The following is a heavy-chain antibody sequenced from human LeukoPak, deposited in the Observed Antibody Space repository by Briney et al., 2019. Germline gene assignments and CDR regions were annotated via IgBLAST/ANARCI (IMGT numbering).Heavy chain of an antibody. Sequence: GGSLRLSCAASGFTFSSYSMNWVRQAPGKGLEWVSYISSSSSTIYYADSVKGRFTISRDNAKNSLYLQMNSLRAEDTAVYYCARAVPLGYSSSWFDYWGQGTLVTVSS. D-gene: IGHD6-13*01. CDR2: ISSSSSTI. V-gene: IGHV3-48*04. J-gene: IGHJ5*01. CDR3: ARAVPLGYSSSWFDY. CDR1: GFTFSSYS.